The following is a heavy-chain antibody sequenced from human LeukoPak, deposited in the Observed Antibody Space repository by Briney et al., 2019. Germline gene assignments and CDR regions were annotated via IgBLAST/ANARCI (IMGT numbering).Heavy chain of an antibody. CDR1: GFTFSSYA. CDR2: ISGSGGST. D-gene: IGHD5-18*01. CDR3: AKLRYSYGSNFDY. V-gene: IGHV3-23*01. Sequence: PGGSLRLSCAASGFTFSSYAMSWVRQAPGKGLEWVSAISGSGGSTYYADSVKGRFTISRDDSRTTLYLQLNSLRAEDTAVYYCAKLRYSYGSNFDYWGQGTLVTVSS. J-gene: IGHJ4*02.